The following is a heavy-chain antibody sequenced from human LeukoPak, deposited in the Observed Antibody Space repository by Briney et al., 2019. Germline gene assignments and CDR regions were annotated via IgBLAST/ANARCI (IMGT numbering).Heavy chain of an antibody. J-gene: IGHJ3*02. CDR2: IIPILGIA. D-gene: IGHD1-26*01. Sequence: GASVKVSCKASGGTFSSYAISWVRQAPGQGLEWMGRIIPILGIANYAQKFQGRVTITADKSTSTAYMELSSLRSEDTAVYYCAFPGGKLGSRAFDIWGQGTMVTVSS. V-gene: IGHV1-69*04. CDR1: GGTFSSYA. CDR3: AFPGGKLGSRAFDI.